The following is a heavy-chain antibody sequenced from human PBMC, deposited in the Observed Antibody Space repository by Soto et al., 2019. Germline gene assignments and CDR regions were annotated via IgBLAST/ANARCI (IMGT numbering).Heavy chain of an antibody. Sequence: SETLSLTCAVYGGSFSGYYWSWIRQPPGKGLEWIGEINHSGSTNYNPSLKSRVTISVDTSKNQFSLKLSSVTAADTAVYYCARKQYYYGSGPPGPWGQGTLVTVSS. CDR1: GGSFSGYY. CDR2: INHSGST. D-gene: IGHD3-10*01. V-gene: IGHV4-34*01. J-gene: IGHJ5*02. CDR3: ARKQYYYGSGPPGP.